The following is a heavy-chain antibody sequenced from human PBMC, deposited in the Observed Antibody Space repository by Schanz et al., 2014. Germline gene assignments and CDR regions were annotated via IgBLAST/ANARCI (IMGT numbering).Heavy chain of an antibody. CDR2: IYINSGST. CDR3: ARDDGRDGYNLAFDV. D-gene: IGHD5-12*01. Sequence: EVQLVESGGGLIQPGGSLRLSCAVSGFSVSTNYMSWVRQAPGKGLEWVSSIYINSGSTNYADSVKGRFIISRDSSKNTLFLQMNSLRAEDTAVYFCARDDGRDGYNLAFDVWGQGTLVTVSS. V-gene: IGHV3-53*01. J-gene: IGHJ3*01. CDR1: GFSVSTNY.